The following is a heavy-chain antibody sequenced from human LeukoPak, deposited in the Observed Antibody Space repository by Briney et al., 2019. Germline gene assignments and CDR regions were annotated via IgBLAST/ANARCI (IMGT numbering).Heavy chain of an antibody. V-gene: IGHV2-5*01. CDR2: IFWNDDK. Sequence: SSPTLVKPTQTLTLTCTFSGFSLSTSGVGVGWIRQPPGKALEWLALIFWNDDKRYSPSLRSRLTITKDTSKNQVVLTMTDMDPVDTATYYCAHTDFGVVIYYFDYWGQGTLVTVSS. CDR3: AHTDFGVVIYYFDY. D-gene: IGHD3-3*01. CDR1: GFSLSTSGVG. J-gene: IGHJ4*02.